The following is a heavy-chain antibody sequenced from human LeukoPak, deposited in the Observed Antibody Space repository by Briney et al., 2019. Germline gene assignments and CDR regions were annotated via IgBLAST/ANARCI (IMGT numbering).Heavy chain of an antibody. CDR2: INHSGST. D-gene: IGHD6-6*01. V-gene: IGHV4-34*01. Sequence: PSETLSLTCAVYGGSFSGYYWSWIRQPPGKGLEWIGEINHSGSTNYNPSPKSRVTISVDTSKNQFSLKLSSVTAADTAVYYCARGPAAARAHRGIAARPFDYWGQGTLVTVSS. J-gene: IGHJ4*02. CDR1: GGSFSGYY. CDR3: ARGPAAARAHRGIAARPFDY.